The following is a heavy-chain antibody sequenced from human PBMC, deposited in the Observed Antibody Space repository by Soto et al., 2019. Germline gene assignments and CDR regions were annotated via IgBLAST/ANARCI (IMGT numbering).Heavy chain of an antibody. D-gene: IGHD3-3*01. Sequence: QVLLQQWGAGLLNSSETLSLTCAVYGGSFSGYYWTWIRQPPGKGLEWIGEINHSGSTNYNPSLMSRVNISVDTSKSQFSLKLSSVTAADTAVYYCARGGAGDFWSGYYNYYYMDVWGKGTTVTVSS. CDR2: INHSGST. J-gene: IGHJ6*03. CDR1: GGSFSGYY. V-gene: IGHV4-34*01. CDR3: ARGGAGDFWSGYYNYYYMDV.